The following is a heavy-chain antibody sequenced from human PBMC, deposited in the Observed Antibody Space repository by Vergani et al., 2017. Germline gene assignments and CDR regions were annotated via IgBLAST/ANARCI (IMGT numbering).Heavy chain of an antibody. D-gene: IGHD6-6*01. CDR2: IIPIFGTA. CDR1: GFTFSDYY. J-gene: IGHJ4*02. V-gene: IGHV1-69*06. Sequence: QVQLVESGGGLVKPGGSLRLSCAASGFTFSDYYMSWIRQAPGQGLEWMGGIIPIFGTANYAQKFQGRVTITADKSTSTAYMELSSLRSEDTAVYYCARDAAARSFDYWGQGTLVTVSS. CDR3: ARDAAARSFDY.